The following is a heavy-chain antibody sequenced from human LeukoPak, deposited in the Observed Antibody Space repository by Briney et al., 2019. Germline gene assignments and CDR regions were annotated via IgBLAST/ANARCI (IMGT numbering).Heavy chain of an antibody. Sequence: GASVKVSCKASGYTFTSYGISWVRQAPGQGLEWMGWISAYNGNTNYAQKLQGRVTMTTDTSTSTAYMELRSLRSDDTAVYYCARERGYNWNYEDDAFDIWGQGTMVTVSS. CDR3: ARERGYNWNYEDDAFDI. CDR2: ISAYNGNT. D-gene: IGHD1-7*01. CDR1: GYTFTSYG. V-gene: IGHV1-18*01. J-gene: IGHJ3*02.